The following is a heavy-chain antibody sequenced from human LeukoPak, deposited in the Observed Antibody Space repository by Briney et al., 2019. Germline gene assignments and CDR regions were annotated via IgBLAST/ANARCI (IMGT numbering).Heavy chain of an antibody. CDR2: MNPNSGNP. CDR3: ARDIAGATKGGLFDT. V-gene: IGHV1-8*01. CDR1: GYTFTNYD. D-gene: IGHD1-26*01. Sequence: ASVKVSCKASGYTFTNYDINWVRQAPGQGLEWMGWMNPNSGNPGYAQKFQGRVTMTRNTSISTAYMELSSLRSEDTALYYCARDIAGATKGGLFDTWGQGTPVPV. J-gene: IGHJ5*02.